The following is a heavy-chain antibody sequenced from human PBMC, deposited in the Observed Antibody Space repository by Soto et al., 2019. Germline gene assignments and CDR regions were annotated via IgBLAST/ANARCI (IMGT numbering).Heavy chain of an antibody. J-gene: IGHJ5*02. Sequence: QVQLQQWGAGLLKPSETLSLTCAVYGGSFRGYYWSWIRQPPGKGLECIGEINHSGSTNYNPSLKSRVTISVDTSKNQFSLKLSSVTAADTAVYYCARGGGSGPSTVGWFDPWGQGTLVTVSS. CDR3: ARGGGSGPSTVGWFDP. D-gene: IGHD6-19*01. V-gene: IGHV4-34*01. CDR1: GGSFRGYY. CDR2: INHSGST.